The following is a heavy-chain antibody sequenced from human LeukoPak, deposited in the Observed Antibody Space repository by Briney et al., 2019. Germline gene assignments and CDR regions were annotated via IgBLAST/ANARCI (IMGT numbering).Heavy chain of an antibody. CDR2: INPNSGGT. V-gene: IGHV1-2*02. Sequence: ASVKVSCKASGYTFTGYYMHWVRQAPGQGLEWMGWINPNSGGTNYAQKFRGRVTMTRDTSISTAYMELSRLRSDDTAVYYCARSRVVVVAATRRNWFDPWGQGTLVTVSS. J-gene: IGHJ5*02. D-gene: IGHD2-15*01. CDR3: ARSRVVVVAATRRNWFDP. CDR1: GYTFTGYY.